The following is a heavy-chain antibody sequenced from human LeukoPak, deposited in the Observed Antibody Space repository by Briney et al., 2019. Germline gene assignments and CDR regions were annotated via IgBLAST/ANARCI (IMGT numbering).Heavy chain of an antibody. CDR1: GFTFSSYG. CDR2: IWYGGSNK. CDR3: ARGLYYYDSSGYSYFDL. V-gene: IGHV3-33*01. Sequence: GGSLRLSCAASGFTFSSYGMHWVRQAPGKGLEWVAVIWYGGSNKYYADSVKGRFTISRDNSKNTLYPQMNSLRAEDTAVYYCARGLYYYDSSGYSYFDLWGRGTLVTVSS. J-gene: IGHJ2*01. D-gene: IGHD3-22*01.